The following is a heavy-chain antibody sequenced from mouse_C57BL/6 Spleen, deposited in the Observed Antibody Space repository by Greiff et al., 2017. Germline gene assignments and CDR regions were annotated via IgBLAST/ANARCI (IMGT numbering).Heavy chain of an antibody. CDR3: AREGVTTVLDV. CDR2: INYDGSST. CDR1: GFTFSDYY. V-gene: IGHV5-16*01. J-gene: IGHJ1*03. Sequence: EVMLVESEGGLVQPGSSMKLSCTASGFTFSDYYMAWVRQVPEKGLEWVANINYDGSSTYYLDSLKSRFIISRDNAKNILYLPMSSLKSEDTATYYCAREGVTTVLDVWGTGTTVTVSS. D-gene: IGHD1-1*01.